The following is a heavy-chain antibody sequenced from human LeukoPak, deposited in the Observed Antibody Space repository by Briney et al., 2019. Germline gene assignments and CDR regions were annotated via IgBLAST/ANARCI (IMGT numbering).Heavy chain of an antibody. J-gene: IGHJ4*02. CDR2: IYYNGNT. D-gene: IGHD6-13*01. V-gene: IGHV4-39*07. CDR3: ARDDVGIAAAGGLY. CDR1: GGSIRSSTYY. Sequence: SETLSLTCTVSGGSIRSSTYYWGWIRQPPGKGLEWLGSIYYNGNTYYNPSLESRVTMSVDTSKNQFSLKLTSVTAADTAVYYCARDDVGIAAAGGLYWGQGTLVTVSS.